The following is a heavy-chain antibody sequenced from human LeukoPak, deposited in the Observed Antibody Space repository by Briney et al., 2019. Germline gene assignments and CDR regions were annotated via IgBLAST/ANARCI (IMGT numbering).Heavy chain of an antibody. D-gene: IGHD5-12*01. J-gene: IGHJ6*03. V-gene: IGHV4-39*07. Sequence: PSETLSLTCTVSGGSISSSSYYWGWIRQPPGKGLEWIGSIYYSGSTYYNPSLKSRVTISVDTSKNQFSLKLSSVTAADTAVYYCARLNSGYEYTLYYYYMDVWGKGTTVTISS. CDR3: ARLNSGYEYTLYYYYMDV. CDR2: IYYSGST. CDR1: GGSISSSSYY.